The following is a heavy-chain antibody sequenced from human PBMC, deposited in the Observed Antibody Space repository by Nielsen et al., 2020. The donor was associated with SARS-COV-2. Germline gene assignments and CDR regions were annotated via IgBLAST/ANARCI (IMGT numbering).Heavy chain of an antibody. V-gene: IGHV1-46*01. D-gene: IGHD6-13*01. CDR1: GYTFTSYY. Sequence: ASVKVSCKASGYTFTSYYMHWVRQAPGQGLEWMGIINPSGGSTSYAQKFQGRVTMTTDTSTSTAYMELRSLRSDDTAVYYCARGQGRYSSSWYVGYDYWGQGTLVTVSS. CDR3: ARGQGRYSSSWYVGYDY. J-gene: IGHJ4*02. CDR2: INPSGGST.